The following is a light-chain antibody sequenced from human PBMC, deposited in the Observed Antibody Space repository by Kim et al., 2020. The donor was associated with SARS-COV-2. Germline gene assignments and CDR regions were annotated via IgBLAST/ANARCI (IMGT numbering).Light chain of an antibody. J-gene: IGKJ1*01. V-gene: IGKV1-5*01. CDR3: QQLNTYSKT. CDR2: DAS. Sequence: DIQMTQSPSTLSASVGDRVIITCRASQTVKKWLAWYQQKPGIAPKLLIYDASTLQRGVPARFSGSGFGTEFTLTISSLQPDDFATYYCQQLNTYSKTFGPGTRVEIK. CDR1: QTVKKW.